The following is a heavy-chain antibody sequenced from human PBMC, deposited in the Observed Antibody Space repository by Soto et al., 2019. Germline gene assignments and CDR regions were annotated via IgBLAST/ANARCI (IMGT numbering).Heavy chain of an antibody. CDR3: ASARYITIFGVVTSLGWFDT. Sequence: GESLKISCKGSGYSFTSHWIGWVRQMPGKVLEWMGIIYPGDSDTRYSPSFQGQVTISADKSISTAYLQWSSLKASDTAMYYCASARYITIFGVVTSLGWFDTWGQGTLVTVSS. D-gene: IGHD3-3*01. V-gene: IGHV5-51*01. J-gene: IGHJ5*02. CDR1: GYSFTSHW. CDR2: IYPGDSDT.